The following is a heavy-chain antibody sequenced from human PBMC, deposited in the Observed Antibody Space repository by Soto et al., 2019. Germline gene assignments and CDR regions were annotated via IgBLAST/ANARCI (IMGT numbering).Heavy chain of an antibody. CDR3: ARDLESTGGCN. Sequence: QVQLVQSGAEVKKPGSSVKVSCKASTDTFNSYAINWVRQAPGQGPEWMGGIIPIFETPTYAQKFQGRLTITADGSTTTAYMELSSVTSEDTAVYYCARDLESTGGCNWGQGTLVTVSS. D-gene: IGHD3-3*01. CDR1: TDTFNSYA. J-gene: IGHJ4*02. CDR2: IIPIFETP. V-gene: IGHV1-69*01.